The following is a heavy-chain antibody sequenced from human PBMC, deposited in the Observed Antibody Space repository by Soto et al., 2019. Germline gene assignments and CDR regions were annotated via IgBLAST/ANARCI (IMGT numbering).Heavy chain of an antibody. CDR1: GVSLSTSGMG. V-gene: IGHV2-5*02. CDR3: APRIEGTFLDR. D-gene: IGHD2-21*01. J-gene: IGHJ5*02. Sequence: SGPTLVNPTQTLTLTYTFSGVSLSTSGMGVGWIRLPPGKALEWLALVYWDDDKRYSPSLKSRLTITKDTSNNQVVLTMTYMDTADTSTYYGAPRIEGTFLDRWGQGTLVTVSS. CDR2: VYWDDDK.